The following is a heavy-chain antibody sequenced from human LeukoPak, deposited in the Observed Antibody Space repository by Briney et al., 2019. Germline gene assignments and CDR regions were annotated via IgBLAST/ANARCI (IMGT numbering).Heavy chain of an antibody. CDR1: GFTFTSYA. J-gene: IGHJ4*02. D-gene: IGHD3-10*01. CDR3: AKRLAYGSGGSDYFDF. CDR2: ISGSGANT. Sequence: GGSLRLSCAASGFTFTSYAMRWVRQAPGKGLEWIPEISGSGANTYYAGSVKGRFTISRDNSKNTLYLQMSSLRAEDTAVYYCAKRLAYGSGGSDYFDFWGQGTLVTVSS. V-gene: IGHV3-23*01.